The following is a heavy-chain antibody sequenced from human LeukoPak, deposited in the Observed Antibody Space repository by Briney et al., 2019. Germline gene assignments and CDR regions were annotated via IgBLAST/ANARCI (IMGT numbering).Heavy chain of an antibody. J-gene: IGHJ4*02. V-gene: IGHV3-23*01. D-gene: IGHD3-9*01. CDR2: TSSGDRT. Sequence: GGSLRLSCAASGFTFSSYAMNWVRQAPGKGLEWVAGTSSGDRTFHAESVKGLFTISRDKSKDTLYLQMNSLRAEDTAVYYCAKDATASPYFHWFDNWGQGTQVIVSS. CDR3: AKDATASPYFHWFDN. CDR1: GFTFSSYA.